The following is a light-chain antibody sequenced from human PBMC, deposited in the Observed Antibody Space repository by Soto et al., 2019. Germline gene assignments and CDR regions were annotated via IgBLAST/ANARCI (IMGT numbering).Light chain of an antibody. CDR3: YSFTSSNTWV. J-gene: IGLJ3*02. CDR1: SSDVGGFNS. Sequence: QSALTQPASVSGSRGQSITISCTGTSSDVGGFNSVSWFQQLPGKAPKLIIYDVTTRPSGVSNRFSGSKSGNTASLTISGLRAEDEADYYCYSFTSSNTWVFGGGTKVTVL. CDR2: DVT. V-gene: IGLV2-14*03.